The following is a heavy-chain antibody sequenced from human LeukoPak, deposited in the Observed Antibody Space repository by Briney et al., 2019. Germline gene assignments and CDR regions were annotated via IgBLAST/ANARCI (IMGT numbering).Heavy chain of an antibody. CDR3: ASMGRRYCSSTSCYIFDY. J-gene: IGHJ4*02. V-gene: IGHV4-61*02. CDR2: IYTSGST. CDR1: GGSISSSSYY. Sequence: PSETLSLTCTVSGGSISSSSYYWGWIRQPAGKGLEWIGRIYTSGSTNYNPSLKSRVTISVDTSKNQFSLKLSSVTAADTAVYYCASMGRRYCSSTSCYIFDYWGQGTLVTVSS. D-gene: IGHD2-2*01.